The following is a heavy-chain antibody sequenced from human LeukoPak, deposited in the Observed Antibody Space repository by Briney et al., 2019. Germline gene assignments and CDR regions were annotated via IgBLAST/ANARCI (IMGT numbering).Heavy chain of an antibody. V-gene: IGHV1-69*05. J-gene: IGHJ4*02. CDR2: IIPIFGTA. Sequence: GASVKVSCKASGGTFSSYAISWVRQAPGQGLEWMGGIIPIFGTANYAQKFQGRVTITTDESTSTAYMELSSLRSEDTAVYYCARGGYSSGWLHFDYRGQGTLVTVSS. CDR1: GGTFSSYA. CDR3: ARGGYSSGWLHFDY. D-gene: IGHD6-19*01.